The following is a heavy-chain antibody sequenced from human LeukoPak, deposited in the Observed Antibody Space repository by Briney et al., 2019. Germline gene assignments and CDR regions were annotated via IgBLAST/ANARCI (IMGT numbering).Heavy chain of an antibody. V-gene: IGHV3-11*05. CDR1: GFSFSDYY. CDR3: AKGSSGARPYFFDY. Sequence: PGGSLRLSCVASGFSFSDYYMSWIRQAPGKGLEWVSYISSSGSHTNYADSVTGRFTISRNNAKKSLHLQMNSLRAEDTAVYYCAKGSSGARPYFFDYWGQGTLITVSS. J-gene: IGHJ4*02. CDR2: ISSSGSHT.